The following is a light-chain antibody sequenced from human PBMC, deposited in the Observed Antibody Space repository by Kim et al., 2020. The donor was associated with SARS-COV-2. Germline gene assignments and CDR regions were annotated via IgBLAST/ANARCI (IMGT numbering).Light chain of an antibody. CDR3: LQDYNYPWT. J-gene: IGKJ1*01. Sequence: AAVGDRVTITCRASQGIRNDLGWYQQKPGKAPKLLIYAASSLQSGVPSRFSGSGSGTDFTLTISSLQPEDFATYYCLQDYNYPWTFGQGTKVDIK. CDR2: AAS. V-gene: IGKV1-6*01. CDR1: QGIRND.